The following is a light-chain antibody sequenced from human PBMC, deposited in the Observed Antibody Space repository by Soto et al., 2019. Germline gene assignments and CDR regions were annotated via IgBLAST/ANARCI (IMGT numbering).Light chain of an antibody. V-gene: IGKV3-15*01. J-gene: IGKJ1*01. CDR2: GAS. CDR1: RSVRSN. CDR3: QQYNYWPGT. Sequence: EIVLTQSPGTLSVSPGERATLSCKASRSVRSNLAWYQQKPGQAPRLLISGASTRATGITDRFSGSGSGTEFTLTINSLQSEDFAVYYCQQYNYWPGTFGQGTKVDI.